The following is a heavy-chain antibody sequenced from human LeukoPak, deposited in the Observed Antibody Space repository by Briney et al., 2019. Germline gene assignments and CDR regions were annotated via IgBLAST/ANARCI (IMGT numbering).Heavy chain of an antibody. CDR3: ARKCDYGDYDDAFDI. CDR2: IYYSGST. D-gene: IGHD4-17*01. V-gene: IGHV4-39*01. CDR1: GGSISSSSYY. Sequence: SETLSLTCTVSGGSISSSSYYWGWIRQPPGKGLEWIGSIYYSGSTYYNPSLKSRVTISVDTSKNQFSLKLSSVTAADTAVYNCARKCDYGDYDDAFDIWGQGTMVTVSS. J-gene: IGHJ3*02.